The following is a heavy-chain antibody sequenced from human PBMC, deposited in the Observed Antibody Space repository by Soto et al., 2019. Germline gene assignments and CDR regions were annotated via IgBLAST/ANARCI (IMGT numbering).Heavy chain of an antibody. J-gene: IGHJ4*02. CDR2: IYFDGITT. Sequence: PVGSLRLSGTASGFTFNAHWMHWVRQAPGKGLVWVSRIYFDGITTNYADSVKGRLTVSRDNAKNTVYLHVNTLRDEDTAVYYCARGGAMGVDYWGQGTLVTVS. CDR3: ARGGAMGVDY. D-gene: IGHD1-26*01. V-gene: IGHV3-74*01. CDR1: GFTFNAHW.